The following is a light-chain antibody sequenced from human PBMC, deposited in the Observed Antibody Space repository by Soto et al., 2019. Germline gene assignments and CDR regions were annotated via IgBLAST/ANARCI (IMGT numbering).Light chain of an antibody. J-gene: IGKJ3*01. Sequence: DIQMTQSPSSLSASVGDRVTITCRASQSISSYLNWYQQKPGNAPNLLIYAASSLQSGVPSKFSGSGSGTDFTLTISSLQPEDFAMYYCQQSYSSPFTFGPGTKVDIK. CDR3: QQSYSSPFT. CDR2: AAS. V-gene: IGKV1-39*01. CDR1: QSISSY.